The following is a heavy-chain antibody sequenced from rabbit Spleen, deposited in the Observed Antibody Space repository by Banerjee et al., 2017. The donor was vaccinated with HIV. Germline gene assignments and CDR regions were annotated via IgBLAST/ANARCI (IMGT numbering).Heavy chain of an antibody. J-gene: IGHJ6*01. Sequence: QSLEESGGDLVKPGASLTLTCTVSGFSFSSGYDICWVRQAPGKGLEWIACIDTGRSGFTYFASWAKGRFTISKTSSTTVTLQMTSLTAADTATYFCARDTGSSFSSYGMDLWGPGTLVTVS. CDR3: ARDTGSSFSSYGMDL. D-gene: IGHD8-1*01. CDR1: GFSFSSGYD. V-gene: IGHV1S40*01. CDR2: IDTGRSGFT.